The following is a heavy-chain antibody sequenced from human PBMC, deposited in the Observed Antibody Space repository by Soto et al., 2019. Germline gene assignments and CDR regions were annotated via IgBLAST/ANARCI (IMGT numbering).Heavy chain of an antibody. J-gene: IGHJ6*02. CDR3: AKDPDGILWFGEPRRGYGMDV. CDR2: ISGSGGST. V-gene: IGHV3-23*01. CDR1: GFTFSSYA. Sequence: GGSLRLSCAASGFTFSSYAMSWVRQAPGKGLEWVSAISGSGGSTYYADSVKGRFTISRDNSKNTLYLQMNSLRAEDTAVYYCAKDPDGILWFGEPRRGYGMDVWGQGTTVTVSS. D-gene: IGHD3-10*01.